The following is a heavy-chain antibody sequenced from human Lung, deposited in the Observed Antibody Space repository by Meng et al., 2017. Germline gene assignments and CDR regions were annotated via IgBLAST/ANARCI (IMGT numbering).Heavy chain of an antibody. D-gene: IGHD4-11*01. CDR1: GGSFSDYY. Sequence: WRAGLLKPSETLSLTCVVSGGSFSDYYGSWIRQPPGKGLEWIGEINHSGSTNYNPSLESRATISVDTSQNNLSLKLSSVTAADSAVYYCARGPTTMAHDFDYWGQGTLVTVSS. CDR2: INHSGST. V-gene: IGHV4-34*01. CDR3: ARGPTTMAHDFDY. J-gene: IGHJ4*02.